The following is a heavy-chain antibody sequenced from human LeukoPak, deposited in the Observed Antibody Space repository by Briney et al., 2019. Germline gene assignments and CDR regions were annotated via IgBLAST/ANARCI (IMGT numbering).Heavy chain of an antibody. J-gene: IGHJ3*02. Sequence: KSGGSLRLSCAASGFTFSSYSMNWVRQAPGKGLEWVSSISSSSSYIYYADSVKGRFTISRDNAKNSLYLQMNSLRAEDTAVYYCARDDPRAPDAFDIWGQGTMVTVSS. V-gene: IGHV3-21*01. CDR2: ISSSSSYI. CDR1: GFTFSSYS. CDR3: ARDDPRAPDAFDI.